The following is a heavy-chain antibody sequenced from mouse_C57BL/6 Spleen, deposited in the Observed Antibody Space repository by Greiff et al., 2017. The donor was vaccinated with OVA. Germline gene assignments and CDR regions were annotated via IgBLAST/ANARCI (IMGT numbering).Heavy chain of an antibody. CDR1: GFNIKDYY. Sequence: DVQLQESGAELVKPGASVKLSCTASGFNIKDYYMHWVKQRTEQGLEWIGRIDPEDGETKYAPKFQGKATITADTSSNTAYLQLSSLTSEDTAVYYCARGDYGQYYFDYWGQGTTLTVSS. CDR2: IDPEDGET. J-gene: IGHJ2*01. CDR3: ARGDYGQYYFDY. D-gene: IGHD1-1*01. V-gene: IGHV14-2*01.